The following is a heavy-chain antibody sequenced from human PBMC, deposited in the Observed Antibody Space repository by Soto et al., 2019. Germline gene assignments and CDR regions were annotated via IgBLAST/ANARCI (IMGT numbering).Heavy chain of an antibody. D-gene: IGHD6-13*01. Sequence: QVQLQESGPGLVKPSETLSLTCTVSGGSISSYYWSWIRQPPGKGLEWIGYIYYSGSTNYNPSLKSRVTISVDTSKNQFSLKLSSVTAADTAVYYCARDGTSSWSHYYDGMDVWGQGTTVTVSS. CDR1: GGSISSYY. CDR2: IYYSGST. CDR3: ARDGTSSWSHYYDGMDV. V-gene: IGHV4-59*01. J-gene: IGHJ6*02.